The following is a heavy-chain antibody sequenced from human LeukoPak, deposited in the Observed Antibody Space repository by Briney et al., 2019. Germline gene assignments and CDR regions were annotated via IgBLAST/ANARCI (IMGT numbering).Heavy chain of an antibody. CDR1: GFTFSTYG. J-gene: IGHJ5*02. V-gene: IGHV3-30*03. CDR2: ISYDGSNK. D-gene: IGHD3-22*01. Sequence: GGSLRLSCAASGFTFSTYGMHWVRQAPGMGLEWVAIISYDGSNKYYADSVKGRFTISRDNSRNTLYLQMNSLRAEDTAVYYCARMVGAMIENWFDPWGQGTLVTVSS. CDR3: ARMVGAMIENWFDP.